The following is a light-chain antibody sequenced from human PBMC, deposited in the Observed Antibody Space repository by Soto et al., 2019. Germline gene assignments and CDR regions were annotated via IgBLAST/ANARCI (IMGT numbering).Light chain of an antibody. Sequence: DIQMTHSPSTLSPSVGDRVTITCRASQTIYTWLAWYQQKPGRAPKLLIYDASTLESWVPSRFSGSGSGAEFTLTISSLQPDDFATYYCQQYSAKWAFGQGTKVDIK. CDR3: QQYSAKWA. J-gene: IGKJ1*01. V-gene: IGKV1-5*01. CDR2: DAS. CDR1: QTIYTW.